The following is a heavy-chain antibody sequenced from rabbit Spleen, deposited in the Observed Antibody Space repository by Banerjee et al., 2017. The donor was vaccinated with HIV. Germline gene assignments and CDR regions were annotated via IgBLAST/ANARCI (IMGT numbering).Heavy chain of an antibody. CDR3: ARDAAGREDFNL. CDR2: INTYTAKS. D-gene: IGHD4-1*01. V-gene: IGHV1S40*01. CDR1: GVSLNDKDV. J-gene: IGHJ4*01. Sequence: QSLEESGGGLVKPEGSLTLTCKASGVSLNDKDVMCWVRQAPGKGLEWIACINTYTAKSVYASWATGRFTISRTSSTTVFLQMTSLTAADTATYFCARDAAGREDFNLWGPGTLVTVS.